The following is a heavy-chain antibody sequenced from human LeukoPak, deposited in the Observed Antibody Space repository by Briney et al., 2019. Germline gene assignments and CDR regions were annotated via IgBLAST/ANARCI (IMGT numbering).Heavy chain of an antibody. D-gene: IGHD3-10*01. CDR1: GFTFDDYA. CDR2: ISWNSGSI. Sequence: GGSLRLSCAASGFTFDDYAMHWVRQAPEKGLEWVSGISWNSGSIGYADSVKGRFTISRDNAKNSLYLQMNSLRAEDTALYYCAKEGGDYSPLDYWGQGTLVTVSS. V-gene: IGHV3-9*01. CDR3: AKEGGDYSPLDY. J-gene: IGHJ4*02.